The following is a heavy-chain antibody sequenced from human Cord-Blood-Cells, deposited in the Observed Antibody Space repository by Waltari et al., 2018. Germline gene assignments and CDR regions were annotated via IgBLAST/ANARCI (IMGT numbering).Heavy chain of an antibody. CDR1: GFSLSNARLG. V-gene: IGHV2-26*01. J-gene: IGHJ6*02. CDR3: AWIPWYDFWSGYYYYYGMDV. CDR2: IFSDDEK. Sequence: QVTLKESGPVLVKPTETLTLTCTVSGFSLSNARLGVCWILQPPGKALEWLAHIFSDDEKAYSTSLKSRLTISKYTSKSQVVLTMTNMDPVDTATYYCAWIPWYDFWSGYYYYYGMDVWGQGTTVTVSS. D-gene: IGHD3-3*01.